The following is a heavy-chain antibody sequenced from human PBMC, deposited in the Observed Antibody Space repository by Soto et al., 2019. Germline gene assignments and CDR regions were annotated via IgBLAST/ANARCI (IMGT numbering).Heavy chain of an antibody. CDR1: GYSFTSYW. CDR2: IYPGDSDT. V-gene: IGHV5-51*01. J-gene: IGHJ6*02. CDR3: ARHRGTYCSSTSCYGMDV. Sequence: PGESLTLSCKGSGYSFTSYWIGWVRQMPGKGLEWMGIIYPGDSDTRYSPSFQGQVTISADKSISTAYLQWSSLKASDTAMYYCARHRGTYCSSTSCYGMDVWGQGTTVTVSS. D-gene: IGHD2-2*01.